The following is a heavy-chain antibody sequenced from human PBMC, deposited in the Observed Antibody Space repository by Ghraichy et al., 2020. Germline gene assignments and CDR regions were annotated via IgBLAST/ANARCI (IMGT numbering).Heavy chain of an antibody. CDR1: GDSVSSNSAS. J-gene: IGHJ4*02. CDR2: TYYNSKWNN. Sequence: SQTLSLTCAISGDSVSSNSASWNWFRQSPSRGLEWLGRTYYNSKWNNDYAESVKSRISISPDTSKNQISLQLNSVTPEDTAVYYCARRHYSDFTGYFDFWGQGILVTVSS. V-gene: IGHV6-1*01. D-gene: IGHD3-9*01. CDR3: ARRHYSDFTGYFDF.